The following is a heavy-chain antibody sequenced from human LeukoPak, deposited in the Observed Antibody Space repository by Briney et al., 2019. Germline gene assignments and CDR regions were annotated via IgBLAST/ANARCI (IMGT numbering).Heavy chain of an antibody. Sequence: SGRSLRLSCAASGFTFSSYAMHWVRQAPGKGLEWVAVISYDGSNKYYADSVKGRFTISRDNSKNTLYLQMNSLRAEDTAVYYCARDRIAVAGISAFDIWGQGTMVTVSS. CDR2: ISYDGSNK. V-gene: IGHV3-30-3*01. CDR1: GFTFSSYA. J-gene: IGHJ3*02. D-gene: IGHD6-19*01. CDR3: ARDRIAVAGISAFDI.